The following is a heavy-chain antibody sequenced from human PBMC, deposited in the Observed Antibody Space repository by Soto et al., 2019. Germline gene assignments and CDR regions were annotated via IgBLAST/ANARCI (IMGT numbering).Heavy chain of an antibody. J-gene: IGHJ5*02. CDR2: IIPKFGTT. Sequence: QVQLVQSGAEVKKPGSSVKVSCKVSGGTFSTYPINWVRQAPGQGLEFMGGIIPKFGTTNYAQKFRGTVTITADEPTSTAYMELNNIRSEDTAVYYWARGASISTGCYIWFDPWGQGTLITVSS. CDR3: ARGASISTGCYIWFDP. V-gene: IGHV1-69*01. D-gene: IGHD6-19*01. CDR1: GGTFSTYP.